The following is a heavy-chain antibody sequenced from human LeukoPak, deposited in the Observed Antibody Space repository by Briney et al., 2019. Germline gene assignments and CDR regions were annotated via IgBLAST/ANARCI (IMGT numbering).Heavy chain of an antibody. CDR3: ANFERTVAGPYNWFDP. Sequence: GGSLRLPCAASGFTFSTYAMSWVRQAPGEGLEWVSAISDSGGNTYYADSVKGRFTISRDNSKNTLYLQMNSLRAEDTAVYYCANFERTVAGPYNWFDPWGQGTLVTVSS. J-gene: IGHJ5*02. CDR2: ISDSGGNT. V-gene: IGHV3-23*01. D-gene: IGHD6-19*01. CDR1: GFTFSTYA.